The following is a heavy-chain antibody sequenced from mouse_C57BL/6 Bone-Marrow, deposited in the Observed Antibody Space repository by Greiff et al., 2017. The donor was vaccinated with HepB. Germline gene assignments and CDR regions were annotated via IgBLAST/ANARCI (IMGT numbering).Heavy chain of an antibody. V-gene: IGHV1-81*01. CDR2: IYPRSGNT. CDR3: ARNNDGYPWFAY. D-gene: IGHD2-3*01. J-gene: IGHJ3*01. CDR1: GYTFTSYG. Sequence: VQLQESGAELARPGASVKLSCKASGYTFTSYGISWVKQRTGQGLEWIGEIYPRSGNTYYNEKFKGKATLTADKSSSTAYMELRSLTSEVSAVYFCARNNDGYPWFAYWGQGTLVTVSA.